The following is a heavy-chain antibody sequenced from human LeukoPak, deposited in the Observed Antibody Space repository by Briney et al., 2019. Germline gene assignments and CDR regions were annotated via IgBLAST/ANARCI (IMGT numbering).Heavy chain of an antibody. V-gene: IGHV5-51*01. D-gene: IGHD1-1*01. CDR2: IFPAGPDT. CDR3: ARQGQLSDYSGGS. J-gene: IGHJ5*02. Sequence: GESLKISCKASGYRFIDHWIGWVRQKPGKGLAWMGIIFPAGPDTRYSPSFQGRVTFSADESITTAYLQWNSLKASDTAMYFCARQGQLSDYSGGSWGQGTLVTVSS. CDR1: GYRFIDHW.